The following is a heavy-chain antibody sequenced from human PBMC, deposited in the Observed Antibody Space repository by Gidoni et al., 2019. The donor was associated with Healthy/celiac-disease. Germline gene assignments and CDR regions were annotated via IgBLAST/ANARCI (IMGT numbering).Heavy chain of an antibody. CDR2: ISYDGSNK. V-gene: IGHV3-30*18. Sequence: VQLVESGGGVVQPGRSLRLSCAASGFTFMRYGMHWVRQAPGKGLEWVAVISYDGSNKYYADSVKGRFTISRDNSKNTLYLQMNSLRAEDTAVYYCAKDHKFTIFGVVIIGGMDVWGQGTTVTVSS. D-gene: IGHD3-3*01. CDR1: GFTFMRYG. CDR3: AKDHKFTIFGVVIIGGMDV. J-gene: IGHJ6*02.